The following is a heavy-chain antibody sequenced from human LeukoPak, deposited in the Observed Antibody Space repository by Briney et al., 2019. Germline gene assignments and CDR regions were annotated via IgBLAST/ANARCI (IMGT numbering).Heavy chain of an antibody. CDR1: GSTFSSYS. Sequence: PGGSLRLSCAASGSTFSSYSMDWVRQAPGKGLEWVSSISSSSSYIYYADSVKGRFTISRDNAKNSLYLQMNSLRAEDTAVYYCARDSTDSIAFDIWGQGTMVTVSS. J-gene: IGHJ3*02. V-gene: IGHV3-21*01. CDR2: ISSSSSYI. D-gene: IGHD3-22*01. CDR3: ARDSTDSIAFDI.